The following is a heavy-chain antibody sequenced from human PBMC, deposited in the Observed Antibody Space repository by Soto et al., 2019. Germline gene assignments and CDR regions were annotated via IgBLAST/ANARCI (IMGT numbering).Heavy chain of an antibody. D-gene: IGHD3-22*01. CDR2: IIPIFGTA. CDR3: ARRVGGYYDSSGYYPFDY. Sequence: SVKVSCKASGGTFSSYAISWVRQAPGQGLEWMGGIIPIFGTANYAQKFQGRVTITADESTSTAYMELSSRRSEDTAVYYCARRVGGYYDSSGYYPFDYWGQGTLVTVSS. CDR1: GGTFSSYA. J-gene: IGHJ4*02. V-gene: IGHV1-69*13.